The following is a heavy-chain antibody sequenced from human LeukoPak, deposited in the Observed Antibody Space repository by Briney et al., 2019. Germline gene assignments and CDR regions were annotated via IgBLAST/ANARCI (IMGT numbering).Heavy chain of an antibody. Sequence: GASVKVSCKASGGTFSSYAISWVRQAPGQGLEWMGGIIPIFGTANYAQKFPGRVTITADESTSTAYMELSSLRSEDTAVYYCARDGGNDYGDPQYYFDYWGQGTLVTVSS. V-gene: IGHV1-69*13. D-gene: IGHD4-17*01. CDR3: ARDGGNDYGDPQYYFDY. CDR1: GGTFSSYA. CDR2: IIPIFGTA. J-gene: IGHJ4*02.